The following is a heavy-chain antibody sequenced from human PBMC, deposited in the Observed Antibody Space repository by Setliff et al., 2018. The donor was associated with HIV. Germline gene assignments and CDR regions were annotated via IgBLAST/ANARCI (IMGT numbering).Heavy chain of an antibody. CDR1: RYSFTTYW. V-gene: IGHV5-51*01. J-gene: IGHJ4*02. Sequence: GESLTISCKGSRYSFTTYWIAWVRQMPGKGLEWMGIVYPGDSDTRYSPSFQGQVTISADKSISTAYLHWSNLKASDTAMYYCATLDPNYGDYVNYWGQGTLVTVSS. D-gene: IGHD4-17*01. CDR2: VYPGDSDT. CDR3: ATLDPNYGDYVNY.